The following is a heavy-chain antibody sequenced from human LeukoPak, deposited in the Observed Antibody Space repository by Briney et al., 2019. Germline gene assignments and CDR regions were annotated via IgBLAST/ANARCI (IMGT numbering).Heavy chain of an antibody. J-gene: IGHJ6*04. CDR3: ARGAVGEYSMDV. D-gene: IGHD6-19*01. CDR2: IYTSGST. V-gene: IGHV4-61*02. CDR1: GGSISSGSYY. Sequence: PSETLSLTCTVSGGSISSGSYYWSWIRQPAGKGLEWIGRIYTSGSTNYNPSLKSRVTMSVDTSKNQFSLKLSSVTAADTAVYYCARGAVGEYSMDVWGKGTTVTVSS.